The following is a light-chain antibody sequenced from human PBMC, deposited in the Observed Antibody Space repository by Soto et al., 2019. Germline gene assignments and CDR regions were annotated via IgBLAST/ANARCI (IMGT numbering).Light chain of an antibody. Sequence: QSVLTQPPSASGTPGQRVTISCSGSSSNIGSNYVYWYQQLPGTAPKLLIYRNNQRPSGVPDRFSGSKSGTSASLAISGLRSEDEAYYYCAAWDDSLSVPLYVFVTGTKVTVL. CDR1: SSNIGSNY. CDR3: AAWDDSLSVPLYV. J-gene: IGLJ1*01. CDR2: RNN. V-gene: IGLV1-47*01.